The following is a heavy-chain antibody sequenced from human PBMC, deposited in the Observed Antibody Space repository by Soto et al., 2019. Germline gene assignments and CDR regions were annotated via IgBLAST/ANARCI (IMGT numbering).Heavy chain of an antibody. V-gene: IGHV3-48*02. CDR2: ISSGASSI. CDR1: GFTFSTYG. CDR3: ARGGAVEY. D-gene: IGHD1-26*01. Sequence: EVQLVESGGGLVQPGGSLRLSCVVSGFTFSTYGMTWVRQAPGKGLEWVAYISSGASSIFYADSVKGRFTISRDDAKNSLYLQMNILRDEDTAVYYCARGGAVEYWGQLTLVTVSS. J-gene: IGHJ4*02.